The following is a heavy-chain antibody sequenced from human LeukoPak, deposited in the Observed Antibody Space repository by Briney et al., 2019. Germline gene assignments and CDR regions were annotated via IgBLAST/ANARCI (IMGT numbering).Heavy chain of an antibody. CDR2: IYHSGST. D-gene: IGHD2-2*01. V-gene: IGHV4-38-2*01. CDR1: GYSISSGYY. J-gene: IGHJ5*02. Sequence: SETLSLTCAVSGYSISSGYYWGWIRQPPGKGLEWIGSIYHSGSTYYNPSLKSRVTISVDTSKNQFSLKLSSVTAADTAVYYCARGYCSSTSCYPEGWFDPWGQGTLGTVSS. CDR3: ARGYCSSTSCYPEGWFDP.